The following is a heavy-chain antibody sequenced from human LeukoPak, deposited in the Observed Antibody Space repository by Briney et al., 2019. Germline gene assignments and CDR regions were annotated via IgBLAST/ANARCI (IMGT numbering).Heavy chain of an antibody. V-gene: IGHV1-69*05. Sequence: GASVKVSCKASGGTFSSYAISWVRQAPGKGLEWMGRIIPIFGTANYAQKFQGRVTITTDESTSTAYMELSSLRSEDTAVYYCATYIWGSYRYTRFDYWGQGTLVTVSS. CDR3: ATYIWGSYRYTRFDY. CDR1: GGTFSSYA. CDR2: IIPIFGTA. J-gene: IGHJ4*02. D-gene: IGHD3-16*02.